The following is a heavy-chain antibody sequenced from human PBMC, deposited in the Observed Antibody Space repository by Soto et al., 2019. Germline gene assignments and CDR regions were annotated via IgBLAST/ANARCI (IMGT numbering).Heavy chain of an antibody. CDR3: ARDQDCYGSGGEDYFDY. V-gene: IGHV3-21*01. J-gene: IGHJ4*02. Sequence: EVQLVESGGGLVKPGGSLRLSCAASGFTFSSYSMNWVRQAPGKGLEWVSSISSSSSYIYYADSVKGRFTISRDNAKNSLYLQMNSLRAEDTAVYYCARDQDCYGSGGEDYFDYWGQGTLVTVSS. CDR2: ISSSSSYI. CDR1: GFTFSSYS. D-gene: IGHD3-10*01.